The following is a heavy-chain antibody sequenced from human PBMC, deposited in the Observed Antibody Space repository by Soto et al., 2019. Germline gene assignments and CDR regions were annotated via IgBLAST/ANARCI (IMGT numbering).Heavy chain of an antibody. Sequence: EVQLVESGGGLVQPGGSLRLSCAASGFTFSNYWMHWVRQAPGEGLVPVSYINSDGIRTRHADAVKGRFTISRDNAKNTLFLQMNSLRAEDTAIYYCRGWLLGGIDYWGQGTLVTVSS. CDR2: INSDGIRT. V-gene: IGHV3-74*01. J-gene: IGHJ4*02. CDR3: RGWLLGGIDY. D-gene: IGHD3-10*01. CDR1: GFTFSNYW.